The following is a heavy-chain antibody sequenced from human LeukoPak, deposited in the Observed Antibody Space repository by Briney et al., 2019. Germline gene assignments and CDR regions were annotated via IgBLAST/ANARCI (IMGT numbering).Heavy chain of an antibody. D-gene: IGHD3-10*01. CDR2: VSGYNGNT. Sequence: GASVKVSCTASGYTFTDYGIAWVRQAPGQGLEWMGWVSGYNGNTDYAQNFQGRVTMTADTSTNTAYMELRRLTPDDTAIFYCARIYTYGFDFWGQGTLVSVSS. CDR1: GYTFTDYG. CDR3: ARIYTYGFDF. V-gene: IGHV1-18*01. J-gene: IGHJ4*02.